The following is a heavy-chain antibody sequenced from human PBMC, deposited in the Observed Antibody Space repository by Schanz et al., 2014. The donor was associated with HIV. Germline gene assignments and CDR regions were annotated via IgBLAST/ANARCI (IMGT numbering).Heavy chain of an antibody. Sequence: QVQLVESGGGVVQPGRSRRLSCAASGITLSGYGMHWVRQAPGKGLEWVAAMWNDESHKGYADSVKGRFTISRDNSKNTLYLQMNSLRAEDTAVYYCAKALGGYKERYYGMDVWGQGTTVTVSS. CDR1: GITLSGYG. D-gene: IGHD5-12*01. CDR2: MWNDESHK. J-gene: IGHJ6*02. CDR3: AKALGGYKERYYGMDV. V-gene: IGHV3-33*06.